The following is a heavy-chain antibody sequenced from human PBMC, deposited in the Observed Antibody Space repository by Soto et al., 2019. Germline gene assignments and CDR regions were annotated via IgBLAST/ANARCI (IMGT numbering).Heavy chain of an antibody. CDR2: IHYSGGT. V-gene: IGHV4-59*02. CDR3: ARESAGSGKNNWFDP. J-gene: IGHJ5*02. CDR1: GGSVTSHY. Sequence: ESLSLSCPVYGGSVTSHYWSWIRQPPGKGLEWIGFIHYSGGTKYNPSLESRVTMSLDTSQNQLSLRLNSVTAADTAVYYCARESAGSGKNNWFDPWGLGILVTVSS. D-gene: IGHD3-10*01.